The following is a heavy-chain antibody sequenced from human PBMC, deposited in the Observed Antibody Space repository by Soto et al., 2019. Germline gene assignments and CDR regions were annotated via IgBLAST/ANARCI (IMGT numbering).Heavy chain of an antibody. CDR3: ARGGKMATTYYYYYGMDV. D-gene: IGHD5-12*01. J-gene: IGHJ6*02. V-gene: IGHV1-69*13. Sequence: ASVKVSCKASGGTFSSYAISWVRQAPGQGLEWMGGIIPIFGTANYAQKFQGRVTITADESTSTAYMELSSLRSEDTAVYYCARGGKMATTYYYYYGMDVWGQGTTVTVSS. CDR2: IIPIFGTA. CDR1: GGTFSSYA.